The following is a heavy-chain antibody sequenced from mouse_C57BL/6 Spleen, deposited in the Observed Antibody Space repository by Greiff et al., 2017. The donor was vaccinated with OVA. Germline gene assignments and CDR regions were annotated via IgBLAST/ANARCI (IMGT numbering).Heavy chain of an antibody. CDR1: GFTFSDYG. J-gene: IGHJ3*01. Sequence: EVKLVESGGGLVKPGGSLKLSCAASGFTFSDYGMHWVRQAPEKGLEWVAYISSGSSTLYYADPVKGRFTISRDNAKNTLFLQLTSLRSEDTAMYVCARGYYYGSISFADWGQGTLVTVSA. V-gene: IGHV5-17*01. CDR2: ISSGSSTL. D-gene: IGHD1-1*01. CDR3: ARGYYYGSISFAD.